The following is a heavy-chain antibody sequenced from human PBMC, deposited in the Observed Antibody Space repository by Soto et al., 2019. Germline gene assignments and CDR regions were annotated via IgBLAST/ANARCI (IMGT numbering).Heavy chain of an antibody. V-gene: IGHV3-21*01. CDR3: VNGDDWGC. CDR1: GFSFSTYT. CDR2: ITFDGTYA. Sequence: EVQLVESGGGLVEPGGSLRLSCAASGFSFSTYTMNWVRQAPGKGLEWISSITFDGTYAHYADSVRGRFTISRDNAEKSLYLQMNSLRVEDTALYYCVNGDDWGCWGQGVLVTVSS. J-gene: IGHJ4*02. D-gene: IGHD4-17*01.